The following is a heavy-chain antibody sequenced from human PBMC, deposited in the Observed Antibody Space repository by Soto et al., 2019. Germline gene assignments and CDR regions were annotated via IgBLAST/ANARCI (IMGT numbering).Heavy chain of an antibody. D-gene: IGHD3-10*01. CDR2: IYYSGST. CDR3: ARPGNYGSGSYLYYLDY. V-gene: IGHV4-39*01. J-gene: IGHJ4*02. CDR1: GGSISSSSYY. Sequence: QLQLQESGPGLVKPSETLSLTCTVSGGSISSSSYYWGWIRQPPGKGLEWIGSIYYSGSTYYNPSRKSRVTISVDTSKNQSSLKLSSVTAADTAVYYCARPGNYGSGSYLYYLDYWGQGTLVTVSS.